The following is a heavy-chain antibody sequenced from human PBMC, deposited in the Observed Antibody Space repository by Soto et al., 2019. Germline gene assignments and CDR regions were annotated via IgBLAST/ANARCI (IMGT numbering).Heavy chain of an antibody. CDR2: IYYSGST. Sequence: SETLSLTCTVSGGSISSSSYYWGWIRQPPGKGLEWIGSIYYSGSTYYNPSLKSRVTISRDKSKNQFSLKLSSVTAADTAVYYCAREGAYCTNGVCPVDYWGQGTLVTVSS. V-gene: IGHV4-39*02. CDR1: GGSISSSSYY. J-gene: IGHJ4*02. CDR3: AREGAYCTNGVCPVDY. D-gene: IGHD2-8*01.